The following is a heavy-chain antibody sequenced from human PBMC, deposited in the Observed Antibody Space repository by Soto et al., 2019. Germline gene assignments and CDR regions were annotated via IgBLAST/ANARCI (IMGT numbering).Heavy chain of an antibody. D-gene: IGHD1-26*01. V-gene: IGHV1-18*04. Sequence: GASVKVSCKASGYTFTSYGISWVRQAPGQGLEWMGWISAYNGNTNYAQKLQGRVTMTTDTSTSTAYMELRSLRSDDTAVYYCARILNRGSYYWYYYYGMDVWGQGTTVTVSS. CDR2: ISAYNGNT. CDR1: GYTFTSYG. J-gene: IGHJ6*02. CDR3: ARILNRGSYYWYYYYGMDV.